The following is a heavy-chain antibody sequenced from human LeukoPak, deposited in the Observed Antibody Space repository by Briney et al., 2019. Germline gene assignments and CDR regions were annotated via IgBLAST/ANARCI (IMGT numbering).Heavy chain of an antibody. J-gene: IGHJ5*02. CDR2: IYYSGST. CDR3: ARSRIVATIKGGWFDP. D-gene: IGHD5-12*01. V-gene: IGHV4-59*08. CDR1: GGSISSYY. Sequence: SETLSLTCTVSGGSISSYYWSWIRQPPGKGLEWIWYIYYSGSTNYNPSLKSRVTISVDTSKNQFSLKLSSVTAADTAVYYCARSRIVATIKGGWFDPWGQGTLVTVSS.